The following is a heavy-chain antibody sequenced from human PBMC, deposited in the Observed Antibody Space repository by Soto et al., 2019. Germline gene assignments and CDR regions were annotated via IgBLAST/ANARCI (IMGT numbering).Heavy chain of an antibody. J-gene: IGHJ1*01. D-gene: IGHD2-15*01. Sequence: SETLSLTCTVYGGSFSGYSWSWIRQPPGKGLEWIGEINQSGNANYNPSLKSRVTISVDTSKNQFSLKLSSVTAADTAVYYCDISGLQGFIVFAVVGHLVYWGQGPLVTVSS. CDR2: INQSGNA. CDR1: GGSFSGYS. CDR3: DISGLQGFIVFAVVGHLVY. V-gene: IGHV4-34*01.